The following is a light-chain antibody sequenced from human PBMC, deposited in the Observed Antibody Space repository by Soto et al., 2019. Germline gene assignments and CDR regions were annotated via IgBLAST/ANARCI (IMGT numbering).Light chain of an antibody. CDR2: FAS. CDR3: QQYDKWPRT. Sequence: VMTQSPATLSVSPGERAALSCRASQSVSTNLAWYQQKPGQPPRLLIYFASTRATAVPARFTAGGSGTEVTLPISSLQSDDLAVYYCQQYDKWPRTFGQGTKVEIK. J-gene: IGKJ1*01. V-gene: IGKV3-15*01. CDR1: QSVSTN.